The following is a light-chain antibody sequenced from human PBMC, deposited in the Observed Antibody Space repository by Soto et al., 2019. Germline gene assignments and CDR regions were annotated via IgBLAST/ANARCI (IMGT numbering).Light chain of an antibody. Sequence: DIQMTQSPSSLSASVGDRVTITFLASQSISSYLNCCQQKPGKAPKLLIYAASSLQSGVPSRFSGSGSGTDFTLTISSLQPEDFATYYCQQSYSTPLTFGGGTKVDIK. CDR1: QSISSY. J-gene: IGKJ4*01. CDR2: AAS. V-gene: IGKV1-39*01. CDR3: QQSYSTPLT.